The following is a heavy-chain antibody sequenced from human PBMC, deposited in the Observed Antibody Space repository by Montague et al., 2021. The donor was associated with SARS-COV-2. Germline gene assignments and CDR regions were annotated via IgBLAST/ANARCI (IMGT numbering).Heavy chain of an antibody. J-gene: IGHJ6*02. CDR2: IWYDGSNK. D-gene: IGHD5-18*01. CDR1: GFTFSSYG. CDR3: ARDLAYSYGFYYYGMDV. Sequence: SLRLSCAASGFTFSSYGMHWVRQAPGKGLEWVAVIWYDGSNKYYADSVKGLFTISRDNSKNTLYLQMNSLRAEDTAVYYCARDLAYSYGFYYYGMDVWGQGTTVTVSS. V-gene: IGHV3-33*01.